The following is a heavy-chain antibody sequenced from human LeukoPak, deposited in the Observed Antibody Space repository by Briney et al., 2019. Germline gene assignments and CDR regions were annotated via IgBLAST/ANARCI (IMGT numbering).Heavy chain of an antibody. CDR2: MNPNSGNT. CDR3: ARGRVVVVAAMGYYFDY. V-gene: IGHV1-8*01. Sequence: ASVKVSCKASGYTFTSYDINWVRQATGQGLEWMGWMNPNSGNTGYAQKFQGRVTMTRNTSISTAYMELSSLRSEDTAVYYCARGRVVVVAAMGYYFDYWGQGTLVTVSS. CDR1: GYTFTSYD. J-gene: IGHJ4*02. D-gene: IGHD2-15*01.